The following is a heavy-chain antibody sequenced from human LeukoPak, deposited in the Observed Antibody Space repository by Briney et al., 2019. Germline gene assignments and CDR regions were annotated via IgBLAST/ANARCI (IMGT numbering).Heavy chain of an antibody. V-gene: IGHV3-33*06. CDR3: AKKPPLAATSFPWFDP. CDR1: GFTFSSYG. Sequence: PGGSLRLSCAASGFTFSSYGMHWVRQAPGKGLEWVAVILFDGSNTYYAGSVKGRFTIARDNSKNTLYLQMNSLRAEDTAVYYCAKKPPLAATSFPWFDPWGQGTLVTVSS. D-gene: IGHD2-15*01. J-gene: IGHJ5*02. CDR2: ILFDGSNT.